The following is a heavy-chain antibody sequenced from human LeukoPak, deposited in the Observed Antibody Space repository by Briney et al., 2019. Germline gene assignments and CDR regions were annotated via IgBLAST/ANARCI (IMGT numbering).Heavy chain of an antibody. V-gene: IGHV4-4*07. D-gene: IGHD3-16*02. Sequence: SETLSLTCTVSGGSISSYYWSWIRQPAGKRLEWIGRIYASGSTNYNPSLKSRVTMSVDTSKNQFSLKLSSVTAADTAVYYCARGISGSYRYDAFDIWGQGTMVTVSS. CDR3: ARGISGSYRYDAFDI. CDR2: IYASGST. J-gene: IGHJ3*02. CDR1: GGSISSYY.